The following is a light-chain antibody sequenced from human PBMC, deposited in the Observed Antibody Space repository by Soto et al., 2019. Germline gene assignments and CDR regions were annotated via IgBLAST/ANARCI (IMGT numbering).Light chain of an antibody. V-gene: IGKV3-15*01. CDR1: ESVSGN. CDR2: GAS. CDR3: QQRSNWPPIT. Sequence: EIVMTQSPAILSVSPGEKATLSCRASESVSGNLVWYQQKPGQAPRLLIYGASTRATGIPARFSGSGFGTEFTLTISSLQSEDVATYYCQQRSNWPPITFGQGTRLEIK. J-gene: IGKJ5*01.